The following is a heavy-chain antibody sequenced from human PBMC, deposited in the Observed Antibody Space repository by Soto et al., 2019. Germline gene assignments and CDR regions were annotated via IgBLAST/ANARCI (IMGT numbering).Heavy chain of an antibody. Sequence: PGGSLRLSCAASRFTFSTYAMTWVRQAPGKGLEWVSIISSSGDATYYLDSVKGRFTISRDNSRNTLNLQMHSLRAEDTAVYYCAKNGDFWSWGMDVWGQGTTVTVSS. CDR2: ISSSGDAT. D-gene: IGHD3-3*01. CDR3: AKNGDFWSWGMDV. V-gene: IGHV3-23*01. J-gene: IGHJ6*02. CDR1: RFTFSTYA.